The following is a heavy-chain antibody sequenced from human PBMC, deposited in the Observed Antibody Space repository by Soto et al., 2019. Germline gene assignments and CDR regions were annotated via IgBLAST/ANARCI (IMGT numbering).Heavy chain of an antibody. Sequence: GRSLRLSCAPSGFTFRSFWMTLGRQAPGMGLGWVANIKQDGRDNNYVDSVKGRFTISRDTAKRSLYLQMNTLRVEDTALYYCVNTATVWKPYYFDYWGQGTLVTVSS. CDR2: IKQDGRDN. J-gene: IGHJ4*02. CDR3: VNTATVWKPYYFDY. V-gene: IGHV3-7*03. D-gene: IGHD1-1*01. CDR1: GFTFRSFW.